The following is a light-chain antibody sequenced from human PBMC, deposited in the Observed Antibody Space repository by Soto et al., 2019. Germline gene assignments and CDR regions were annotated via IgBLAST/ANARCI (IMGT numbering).Light chain of an antibody. CDR1: RSDVGGYNY. Sequence: ALTQPASVSGSPGQSITISCTGTRSDVGGYNYVYWHQQHPGKAPKLMIYDVTNRPSGVSDRFSGSKSGNTASLTISGLQAEDEADYYCSSYTSSSTYVFGAGTKVTV. V-gene: IGLV2-14*01. CDR3: SSYTSSSTYV. J-gene: IGLJ1*01. CDR2: DVT.